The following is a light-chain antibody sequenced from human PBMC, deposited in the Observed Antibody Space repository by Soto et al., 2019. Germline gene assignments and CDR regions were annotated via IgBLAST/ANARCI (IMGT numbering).Light chain of an antibody. CDR1: SSNIGAGYD. CDR3: QSYDSSLSGHVV. CDR2: GNS. V-gene: IGLV1-40*01. Sequence: QSVLTQPPSVSGAPGQRVTISCTGSSSNIGAGYDVHWYQQLPGTAPKLLIYGNSNRPSGVPDRFSGSKSGTSASLAITGRQADDEAVYYCQSYDSSLSGHVVFGGGTKVTVL. J-gene: IGLJ2*01.